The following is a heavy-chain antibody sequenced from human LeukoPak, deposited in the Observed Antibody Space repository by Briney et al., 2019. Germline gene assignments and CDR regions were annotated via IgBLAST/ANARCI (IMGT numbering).Heavy chain of an antibody. J-gene: IGHJ4*02. V-gene: IGHV3-64*04. CDR1: GFTFSSYA. Sequence: GGSLRLSCAASGFTFSSYAMHWVRQAPGKGLEYVSAISSNGGSTYYADSVKGRFTISRDNAKNSLYLQMNSLRAEDTAVYYCARDNLQRDFTVAGFDYWGQGTLVTVSS. D-gene: IGHD6-19*01. CDR2: ISSNGGST. CDR3: ARDNLQRDFTVAGFDY.